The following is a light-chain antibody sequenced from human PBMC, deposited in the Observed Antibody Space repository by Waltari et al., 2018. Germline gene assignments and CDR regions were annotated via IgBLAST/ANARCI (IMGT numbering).Light chain of an antibody. CDR2: GST. Sequence: DIQLTQSPSSLSASVGDSVTITCRASQGISYYVAWFQLKPGRAPKPLIFGSTTLLSGVPSRCRGSGSETYFTLTISDLQPDDFATYSCHKYNSYPPTFGGGTNV. CDR1: QGISYY. CDR3: HKYNSYPPT. V-gene: IGKV1-16*01. J-gene: IGKJ4*01.